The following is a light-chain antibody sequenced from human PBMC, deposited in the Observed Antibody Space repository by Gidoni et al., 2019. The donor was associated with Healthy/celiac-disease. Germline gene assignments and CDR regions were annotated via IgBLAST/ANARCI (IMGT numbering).Light chain of an antibody. CDR2: RNN. CDR1: SSNIGSHY. Sequence: QSVLTQPPSASGTPGQRVTISCSGSSSNIGSHYVYWYQQLPGTAPKLLIYRNNQRPSGVPDRLSGSKSGTSASLAISGLRSEDEADYYCAAWDDSLSGHVVFGGGTKLTVL. CDR3: AAWDDSLSGHVV. V-gene: IGLV1-47*01. J-gene: IGLJ2*01.